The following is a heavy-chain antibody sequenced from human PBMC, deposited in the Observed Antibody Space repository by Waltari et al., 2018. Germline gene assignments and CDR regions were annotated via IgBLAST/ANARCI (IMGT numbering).Heavy chain of an antibody. D-gene: IGHD3-10*01. J-gene: IGHJ4*02. CDR3: ARDAGGNYFDY. V-gene: IGHV4-30-2*01. CDR1: GGSISSGGYS. CDR2: IYHSGST. Sequence: QLQLQESGSGLVKPSQTLSLTCAVSGGSISSGGYSWSWIRQPPGKGLEWIGYIYHSGSTYSNPSLKSRVTISVDRSKNQFSLKLSSGTAADTAVYYCARDAGGNYFDYWGQGTLVTVSS.